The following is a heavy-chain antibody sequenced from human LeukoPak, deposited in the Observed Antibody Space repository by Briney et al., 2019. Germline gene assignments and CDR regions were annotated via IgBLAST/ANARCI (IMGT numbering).Heavy chain of an antibody. CDR1: GFTFSTYA. V-gene: IGHV3-23*01. J-gene: IGHJ4*02. CDR2: ISGSGGNT. Sequence: PGGSLRLSCAASGFTFSTYAMSWVRQAPGKGLEWVSGISGSGGNTYYADSVKGRFTISRDNSKNTLYLQVDNLRAEDTAVYYCAKSPAAAGQFDYWGQGTLVTVSS. CDR3: AKSPAAAGQFDY. D-gene: IGHD6-13*01.